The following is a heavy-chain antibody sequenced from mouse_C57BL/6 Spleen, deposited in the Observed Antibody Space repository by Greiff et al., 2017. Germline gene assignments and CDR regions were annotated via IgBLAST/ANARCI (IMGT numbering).Heavy chain of an antibody. CDR1: GFTFSSYA. J-gene: IGHJ4*01. CDR2: ISDGGSYT. V-gene: IGHV5-4*01. Sequence: DVMLVESGGGLVKPGGSLKLSCAASGFTFSSYAMSWVRQTPEKRLEWVATISDGGSYTYYPDNVKGRFTISRDNAKNNLYLQMSHLKSEDTAMYYCAREGRAMDYWGQGTSVTVSS. CDR3: AREGRAMDY.